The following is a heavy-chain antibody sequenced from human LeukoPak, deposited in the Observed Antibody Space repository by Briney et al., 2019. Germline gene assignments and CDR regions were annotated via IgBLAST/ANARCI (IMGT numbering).Heavy chain of an antibody. V-gene: IGHV3-53*01. CDR1: GFTVSNNY. D-gene: IGHD3-9*01. CDR3: ATTDYDILTGLHYYGMDV. CDR2: INSGGNT. J-gene: IGHJ6*02. Sequence: QPGGSLRLSCAGSGFTVSNNYMTWVRQAPGKGLEWVSFINSGGNTYYADSVKGRFTISRDKLKNTLYLQMNSLRAEDTAVYYCATTDYDILTGLHYYGMDVWGQGTTVTVS.